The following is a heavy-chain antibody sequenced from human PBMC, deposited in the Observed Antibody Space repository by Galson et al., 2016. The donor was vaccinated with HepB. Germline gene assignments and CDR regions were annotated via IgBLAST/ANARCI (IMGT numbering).Heavy chain of an antibody. Sequence: SLRLSCAASGFTFSSYAMTWVRQAPGKGLEWVSDISAGVTVTYYADYVQGRFTISRDNSKSTPYLRMKSLRAEDTAVYYCAKNAASFYSDSSAYYFDSWGRGALVAVSS. V-gene: IGHV3-23*01. D-gene: IGHD3-22*01. J-gene: IGHJ4*02. CDR3: AKNAASFYSDSSAYYFDS. CDR1: GFTFSSYA. CDR2: ISAGVTVT.